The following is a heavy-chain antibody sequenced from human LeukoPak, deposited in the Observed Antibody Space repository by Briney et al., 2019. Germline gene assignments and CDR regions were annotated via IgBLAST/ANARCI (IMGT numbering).Heavy chain of an antibody. CDR2: IYYSGST. J-gene: IGHJ6*02. D-gene: IGHD3-10*01. CDR3: ARDYGLDYYYYGMDV. CDR1: GGSISSYY. Sequence: SGTLSLTCTVSGGSISSYYWSWVRQPPGKGLEWIGYIYYSGSTNYNPSLKSRVTISVDTSKNQFSLKLSSVTAADTAVYYCARDYGLDYYYYGMDVWGQGTTVTVSS. V-gene: IGHV4-59*01.